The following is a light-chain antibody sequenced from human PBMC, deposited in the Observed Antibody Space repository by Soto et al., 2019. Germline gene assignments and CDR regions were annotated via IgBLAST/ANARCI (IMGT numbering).Light chain of an antibody. CDR1: QGISNF. Sequence: DIQMTQSPSSLSASIGDRVTITCRASQGISNFLAWYQQKPGKVPKLLIYGASTLQSGVPSRFSGSGFGTDFTFTISSLQPEDVATYYCQKYNGVPLTFGGGTKVDIK. CDR2: GAS. CDR3: QKYNGVPLT. V-gene: IGKV1-27*01. J-gene: IGKJ4*01.